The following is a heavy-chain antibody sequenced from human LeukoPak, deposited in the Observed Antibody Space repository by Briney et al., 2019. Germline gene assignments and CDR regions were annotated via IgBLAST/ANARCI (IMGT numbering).Heavy chain of an antibody. V-gene: IGHV1-2*02. CDR1: GYTFTGYY. Sequence: ASVKVSYKASGYTFTGYYMHWVRQAPGQGLEWMGWINPNSGGTNYAQKFQGRVTMTRDTSISTAYMELSRLRSDDTAVYYCTFHYYGSGSYQLRFDYWGQGTLVTVSS. D-gene: IGHD3-10*01. CDR2: INPNSGGT. J-gene: IGHJ4*02. CDR3: TFHYYGSGSYQLRFDY.